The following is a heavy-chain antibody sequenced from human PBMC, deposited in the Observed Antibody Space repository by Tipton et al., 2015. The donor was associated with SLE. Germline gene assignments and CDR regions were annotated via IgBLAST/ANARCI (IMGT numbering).Heavy chain of an antibody. CDR2: IDHSGST. D-gene: IGHD1-26*01. CDR3: ARGGGWELWYFDY. J-gene: IGHJ4*02. V-gene: IGHV4-34*01. CDR1: GGSFSGYY. Sequence: TLSLTCAVYGGSFSGYYWSWIRQPPGKGLEWIGEIDHSGSTNYNPSLKSRVTTSVDTSKNQFSLKLSSVTAADTAVYYCARGGGWELWYFDYWGQGTLVTVSS.